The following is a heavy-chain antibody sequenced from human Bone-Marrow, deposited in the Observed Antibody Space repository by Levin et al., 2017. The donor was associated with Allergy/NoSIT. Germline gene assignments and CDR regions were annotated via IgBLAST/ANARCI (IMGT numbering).Heavy chain of an antibody. CDR3: ASSSSSGY. D-gene: IGHD6-6*01. CDR1: EYTFTNSY. V-gene: IGHV1-2*02. Sequence: GESLMISCKASEYTFTNSYIHWVRQAPGQGLQWMGWINPNSGVTNYAQKFQGRVTMTRDTSISTAYMELSSLKSDDTAVYYCASSSSSGYWGQGTLVTVSS. J-gene: IGHJ4*02. CDR2: INPNSGVT.